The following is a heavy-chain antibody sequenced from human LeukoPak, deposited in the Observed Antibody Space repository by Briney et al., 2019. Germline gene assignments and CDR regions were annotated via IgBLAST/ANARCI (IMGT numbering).Heavy chain of an antibody. CDR2: IYPGDSDT. CDR3: ARLTRFRRAAAVTINAFDI. CDR1: GYSFTSYW. J-gene: IGHJ3*02. V-gene: IGHV5-51*01. D-gene: IGHD6-13*01. Sequence: GESLKISCKGSGYSFTSYWIGWVRQMPGKGLEWMGVIYPGDSDTRYSPSFQGQVTISADKSISTAYLQWSSLKASDTAMYYCARLTRFRRAAAVTINAFDIWGQGTMVTVSS.